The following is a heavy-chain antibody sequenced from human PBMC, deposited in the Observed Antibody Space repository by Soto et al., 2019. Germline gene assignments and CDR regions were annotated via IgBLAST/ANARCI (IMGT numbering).Heavy chain of an antibody. Sequence: PGGSLRLSCSASGFTFTNYAIHWIRQAPGKGLEYVSAISSTGGSTYYADSVKGRFTISRDNSKKTVYLQMSSLRSEDSAVYYCVARYCSSTTCYQVDYWGQGTLVTVSS. CDR1: GFTFTNYA. V-gene: IGHV3-64D*06. D-gene: IGHD2-2*01. CDR3: VARYCSSTTCYQVDY. J-gene: IGHJ4*02. CDR2: ISSTGGST.